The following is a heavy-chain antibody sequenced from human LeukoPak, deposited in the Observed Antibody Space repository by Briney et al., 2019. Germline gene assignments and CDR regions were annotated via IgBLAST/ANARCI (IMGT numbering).Heavy chain of an antibody. CDR3: ARLRYSGSYGSLPHYYFDY. V-gene: IGHV4-39*01. CDR2: IYYSGST. D-gene: IGHD1-26*01. Sequence: SETLSLTCTVSGGSISSSSYYWGWIRQPPGKGLEWIGSIYYSGSTYYNPSLKSQVTISVDTSKNQSSLKLSSVTAADTAVYYCARLRYSGSYGSLPHYYFDYWGQGTLVTVSS. J-gene: IGHJ4*02. CDR1: GGSISSSSYY.